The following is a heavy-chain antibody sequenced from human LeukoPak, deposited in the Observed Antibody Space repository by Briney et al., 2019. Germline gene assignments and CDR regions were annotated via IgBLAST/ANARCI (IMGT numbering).Heavy chain of an antibody. CDR3: VRESGSGWYGDLAEYFQH. CDR1: GGTFSSYA. J-gene: IGHJ1*01. CDR2: IIPIFGIA. D-gene: IGHD6-19*01. V-gene: IGHV1-69*04. Sequence: ASVKVSCKASGGTFSSYAISWVRQAPGQGLEWMGRIIPIFGIANYAQKFQGRVTITADKSTSTAYMELSSLRSEDTAVYYCVRESGSGWYGDLAEYFQHWGQGTLVTVSS.